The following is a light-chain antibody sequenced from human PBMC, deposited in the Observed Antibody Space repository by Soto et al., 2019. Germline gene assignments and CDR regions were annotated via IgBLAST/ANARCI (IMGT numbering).Light chain of an antibody. V-gene: IGKV3-11*01. CDR3: QQRDKWHRT. J-gene: IGKJ2*01. CDR2: DAY. Sequence: VLTQSPDTLSLSPGETATLSCRASQSVDRCVAWYQQKLGQAPRLLIYDAYPRATGVAARFTGSGSSTGFSLTITSLEPEDFAVYYCQQRDKWHRTFGPGTKVE. CDR1: QSVDRC.